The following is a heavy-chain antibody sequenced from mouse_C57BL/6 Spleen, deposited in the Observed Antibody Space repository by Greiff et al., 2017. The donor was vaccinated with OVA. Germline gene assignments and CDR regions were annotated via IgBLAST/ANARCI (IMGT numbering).Heavy chain of an antibody. D-gene: IGHD4-1*02. CDR3: ARSTGRR. CDR1: GYAFSSSW. Sequence: VQLQQSGPELVKPGASVKISCKASGYAFSSSWLNWVKQRPGKGLEWIGRMYPGDGDTNYNGKFKGKATLTADKSSSTAYMQLSSLTSEDSAVYFCARSTGRRWGQGTLVTVSA. J-gene: IGHJ3*02. CDR2: MYPGDGDT. V-gene: IGHV1-82*01.